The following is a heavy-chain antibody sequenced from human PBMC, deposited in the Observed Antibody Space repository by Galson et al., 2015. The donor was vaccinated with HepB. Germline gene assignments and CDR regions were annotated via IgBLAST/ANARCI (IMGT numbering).Heavy chain of an antibody. V-gene: IGHV3-74*01. J-gene: IGHJ4*02. CDR1: GFTLSAYW. CDR2: VKTDGSIT. D-gene: IGHD1-26*01. CDR3: ARVGYTGSHDLWY. Sequence: SLRLSCAASGFTLSAYWMHWVRQVPGKGLVWVSRVKTDGSITSYADSVKGRFTISRDNAKNTLYLQMNSLRAEDTAVYYCARVGYTGSHDLWYWGPGTLVTVSS.